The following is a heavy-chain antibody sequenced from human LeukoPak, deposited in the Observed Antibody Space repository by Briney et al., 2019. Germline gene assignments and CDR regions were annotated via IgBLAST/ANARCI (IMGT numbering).Heavy chain of an antibody. CDR2: INPSGGST. CDR3: AREGSDSSGYYRFDP. J-gene: IGHJ5*02. CDR1: GYTFTSYY. V-gene: IGHV1-46*03. Sequence: ASAKVSCKASGYTFTSYYMHWVRQAPGQGLEWMGIINPSGGSTSYAQKFQGRVTMTRDTSTRTVYMELSSLRSEDTAVYYCAREGSDSSGYYRFDPWGQGTLVTVSS. D-gene: IGHD3-22*01.